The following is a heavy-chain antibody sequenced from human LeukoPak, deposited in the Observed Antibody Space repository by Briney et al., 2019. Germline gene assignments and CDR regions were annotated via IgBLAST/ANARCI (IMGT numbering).Heavy chain of an antibody. CDR1: GFTFDDYA. D-gene: IGHD2-15*01. Sequence: PGGSLRLSCAASGFTFDDYAMHWVRQAPGKGLEWVSGISWSSGNIGDADSVKGRFTISRDNSKNTLYLQMNSRRAEDTAVYYWARGGWELPSDYWGQGTLVTVSS. V-gene: IGHV3-9*01. J-gene: IGHJ4*02. CDR3: ARGGWELPSDY. CDR2: ISWSSGNI.